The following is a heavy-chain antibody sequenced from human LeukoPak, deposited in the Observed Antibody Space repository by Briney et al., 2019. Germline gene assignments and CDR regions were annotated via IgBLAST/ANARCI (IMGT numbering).Heavy chain of an antibody. V-gene: IGHV4-34*01. CDR1: GESFSGYY. D-gene: IGHD3-3*01. Sequence: SETLSLTCAVYGESFSGYYWSWIRQPPGKGLEWIGEINHSGSTNYNPSLKSRVTISVDTSKNQFSLKLSSVTAADTAVYYCARCSPPFWSGRLAPYYYYGMDVWGQGTTVTVSS. CDR3: ARCSPPFWSGRLAPYYYYGMDV. CDR2: INHSGST. J-gene: IGHJ6*02.